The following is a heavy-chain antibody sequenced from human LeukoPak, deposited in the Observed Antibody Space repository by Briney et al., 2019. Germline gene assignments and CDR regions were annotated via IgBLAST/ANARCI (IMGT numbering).Heavy chain of an antibody. J-gene: IGHJ4*02. CDR1: GYTFTGYY. CDR2: INPNSGGT. Sequence: ASVKVSCKASGYTFTGYYMHWVRQAPGQGLEWMGWINPNSGGTNYAQKFQGRVTMTRDTSISTAYMELSRLRSDDTAVYYCARDRGGDGYNPGDYWGQGTLVTVSS. D-gene: IGHD5-24*01. V-gene: IGHV1-2*02. CDR3: ARDRGGDGYNPGDY.